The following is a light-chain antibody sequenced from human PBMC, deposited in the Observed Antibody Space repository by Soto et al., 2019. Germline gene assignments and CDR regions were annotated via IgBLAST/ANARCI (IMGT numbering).Light chain of an antibody. J-gene: IGLJ2*01. CDR2: DVS. CDR1: SSDVGGCNC. Sequence: QSALTQPASVSGSPGQSITISCTGTSSDVGGCNCVSWHQQHPGKAPKLMIYDVSNRPSGVSDRFSGTKSGNMASLTISGLQAEDEADFYCSSYTSTNTSVVFGGGTKVTVL. V-gene: IGLV2-14*03. CDR3: SSYTSTNTSVV.